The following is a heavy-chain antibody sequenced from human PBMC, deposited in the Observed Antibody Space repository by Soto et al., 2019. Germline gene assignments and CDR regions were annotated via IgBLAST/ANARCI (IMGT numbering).Heavy chain of an antibody. V-gene: IGHV4-59*01. CDR3: ARDLRCCGLDV. J-gene: IGHJ6*02. Sequence: SETLSLTCNVSGASMRSYSWTWMRLSPGKGLEWIGDIFYSGSSNLNPSLRSRLSISMDTSKNKFSLMLKSVTAADTAVYYCARDLRCCGLDVWGQGTTVTVSS. CDR1: GASMRSYS. D-gene: IGHD3-9*01. CDR2: IFYSGSS.